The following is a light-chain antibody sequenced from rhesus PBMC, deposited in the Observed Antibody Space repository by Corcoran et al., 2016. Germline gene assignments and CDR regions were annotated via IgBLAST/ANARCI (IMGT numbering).Light chain of an antibody. Sequence: DIQMTQSPSSLSASVGDRVTITCRASQGITNDLAWYQQKPGETPKLLSYEASSLQSGIPSRFSGSGSGTVVTLTISSLQSEDFATYYCQHYYSTPYSFGQGTKVEIK. V-gene: IGKV1-25*01. J-gene: IGKJ2*01. CDR2: EAS. CDR1: QGITND. CDR3: QHYYSTPYS.